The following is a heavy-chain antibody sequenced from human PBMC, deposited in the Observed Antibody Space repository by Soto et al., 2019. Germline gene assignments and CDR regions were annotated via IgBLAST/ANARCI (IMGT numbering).Heavy chain of an antibody. D-gene: IGHD2-8*01. J-gene: IGHJ6*04. CDR3: ARTNTELAKIPDYYDGMDV. Sequence: SKPLSLTCTVYGGSISSSSYYWGWIRQPPGKGLEWIGSIYYSGSTYYNPSLKSRVTISVDTSKNQFSLKLSSVTAADTAVYYCARTNTELAKIPDYYDGMDVRCK. CDR2: IYYSGST. CDR1: GGSISSSSYY. V-gene: IGHV4-39*01.